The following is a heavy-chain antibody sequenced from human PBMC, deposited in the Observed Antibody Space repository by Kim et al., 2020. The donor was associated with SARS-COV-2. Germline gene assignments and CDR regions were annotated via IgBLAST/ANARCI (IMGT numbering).Heavy chain of an antibody. CDR2: DGSST. V-gene: IGHV3-74*01. CDR3: ASLRGGPD. J-gene: IGHJ4*02. Sequence: DGSSTNYADSVKGRFTISRDNDKNTLYLQMNSLRAEDTAVYYCASLRGGPDWGPGTLVTVSS. D-gene: IGHD2-15*01.